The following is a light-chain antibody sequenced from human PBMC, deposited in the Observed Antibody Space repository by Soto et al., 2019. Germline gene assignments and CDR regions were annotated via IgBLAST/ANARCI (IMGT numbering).Light chain of an antibody. Sequence: DIQMTQSPSTLSAFLGDRVTITCRASQSTSRWLAWYQQKPGKAPKLLIYDASNLESGVPSRFRGRGSGTDFTLTISSLQPEDFESYYCQQIYTIPLTFGGGTKVDIK. CDR1: QSTSRW. CDR3: QQIYTIPLT. V-gene: IGKV1-5*01. CDR2: DAS. J-gene: IGKJ4*01.